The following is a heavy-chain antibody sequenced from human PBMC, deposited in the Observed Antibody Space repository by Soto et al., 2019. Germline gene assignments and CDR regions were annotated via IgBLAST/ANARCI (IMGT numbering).Heavy chain of an antibody. CDR3: ARQVAVGATNFDY. Sequence: SETLSLTCTVSCGSSSSSSYYWGWIRQPPGKGLEWIGSIYYSGSTYYNPSLKSRVTISVDTSKNQFSLKLSSVTAADTAVYYCARQVAVGATNFDYWGQGTLVTVSS. V-gene: IGHV4-39*01. CDR1: CGSSSSSSYY. D-gene: IGHD1-26*01. J-gene: IGHJ4*02. CDR2: IYYSGST.